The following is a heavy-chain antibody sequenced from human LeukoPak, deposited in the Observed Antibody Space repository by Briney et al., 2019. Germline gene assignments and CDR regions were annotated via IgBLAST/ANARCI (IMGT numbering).Heavy chain of an antibody. CDR2: INEDGNKK. CDR3: ARIGSRRTFDI. CDR1: GFTFRNYW. J-gene: IGHJ3*02. Sequence: GGSLRLSCAVSGFTFRNYWMSWVRQAPGKGLEWVANINEDGNKKYYADSVKGRFTISRDNAKNSLSLQMNNLRFEGTAVYYCARIGSRRTFDIWGQGTMVTVSS. V-gene: IGHV3-7*01. D-gene: IGHD1-14*01.